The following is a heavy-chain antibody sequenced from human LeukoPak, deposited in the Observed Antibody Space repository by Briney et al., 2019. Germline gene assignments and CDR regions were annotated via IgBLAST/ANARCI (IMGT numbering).Heavy chain of an antibody. V-gene: IGHV3-23*01. D-gene: IGHD2-2*01. CDR3: ARGIVVVPVAAHLDF. CDR2: ISGSGLTT. CDR1: GFTFGTYA. Sequence: GGSLRLSCADSGFTFGTYALTWVRQATGKGLEWVSTISGSGLTTYYSDSVKGRFTISRDNSKSTLYLQMNSLRAEDTAVYYCARGIVVVPVAAHLDFWGQGTLVTVSS. J-gene: IGHJ4*02.